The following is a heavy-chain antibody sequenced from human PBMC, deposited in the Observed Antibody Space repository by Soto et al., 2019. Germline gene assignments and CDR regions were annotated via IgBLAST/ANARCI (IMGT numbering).Heavy chain of an antibody. Sequence: SETLSLTCTVSGGSISSYYWSWIRQPPGKGLERNGYIYYNWNSYYNPSLKSRVTMSVDTSQNQFSLKLSSVTAADTAVYYCAGRTSLTSVEIFSGGLSGYNWVDPWGRGTLVTVSS. V-gene: IGHV4-59*04. D-gene: IGHD3-3*01. CDR1: GGSISSYY. J-gene: IGHJ5*01. CDR2: IYYNWNS. CDR3: AGRTSLTSVEIFSGGLSGYNWVDP.